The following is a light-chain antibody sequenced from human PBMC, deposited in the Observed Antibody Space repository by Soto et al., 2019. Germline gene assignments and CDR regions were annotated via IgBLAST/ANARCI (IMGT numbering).Light chain of an antibody. CDR3: QQYDNSAWT. J-gene: IGKJ1*01. Sequence: EILLTQYPGTLSLSPGQRATLSCRASQSVSSRYLACYQQKPGQAPRLLIYGASSRATGIPDRFSGSGSGTDFTRTISRLEPEDFAVYYCQQYDNSAWTFGQGTKVDIK. CDR1: QSVSSRY. CDR2: GAS. V-gene: IGKV3-20*01.